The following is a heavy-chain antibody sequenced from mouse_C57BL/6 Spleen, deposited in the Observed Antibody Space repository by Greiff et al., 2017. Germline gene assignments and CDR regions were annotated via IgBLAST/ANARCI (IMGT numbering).Heavy chain of an antibody. J-gene: IGHJ2*01. D-gene: IGHD1-1*01. CDR2: IDPSDSYT. Sequence: QVQLQQSGAELVRPGTSVKLSCKASGYTFTSYWMHWVKQRPGQGLEWIGVIDPSDSYTNYNQKFKGKATLTVDTSSSTAYMQLSSLTSEDSAVYYCARVTTVVSFDDWGQGTTLTVSS. CDR3: ARVTTVVSFDD. V-gene: IGHV1-59*01. CDR1: GYTFTSYW.